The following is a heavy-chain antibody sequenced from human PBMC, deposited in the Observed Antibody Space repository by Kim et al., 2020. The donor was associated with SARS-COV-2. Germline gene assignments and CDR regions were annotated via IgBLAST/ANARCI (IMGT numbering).Heavy chain of an antibody. Sequence: ADSVKGRFTISRDNSKNTLYMQMNSLRAEDTAVYYCAKLSSTSKTQGFDYWGQGTLVTVSS. D-gene: IGHD2-2*01. CDR3: AKLSSTSKTQGFDY. V-gene: IGHV3-30*02. J-gene: IGHJ4*02.